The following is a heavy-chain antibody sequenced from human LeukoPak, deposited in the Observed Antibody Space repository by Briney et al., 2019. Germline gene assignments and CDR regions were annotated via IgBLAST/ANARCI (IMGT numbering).Heavy chain of an antibody. CDR3: ARAGCGYSYGADY. J-gene: IGHJ4*02. CDR2: IYPGDSDT. D-gene: IGHD5-18*01. CDR1: GYTFTSYW. Sequence: GESLKISCKGSGYTFTSYWIGWVRQMPGKGLEWMGIIYPGDSDTRYSPSFQGQVTISADKSISTAYLQWSSLKASDTAMYYRARAGCGYSYGADYWGQGTLVTVSS. V-gene: IGHV5-51*01.